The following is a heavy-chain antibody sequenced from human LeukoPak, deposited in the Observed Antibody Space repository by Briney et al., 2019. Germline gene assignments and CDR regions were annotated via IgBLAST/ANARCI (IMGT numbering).Heavy chain of an antibody. CDR2: FIPILDTA. V-gene: IGHV1-69*10. CDR1: GATFRDYA. CDR3: AGIPVFGVVLHQEPV. D-gene: IGHD3-3*01. Sequence: ASVKVSCKASGATFRDYALNWVRQAPGQGLEWMGVFIPILDTANSTQKFQGRLTITADKSTNTVYMELSSLRFDDTAVYFCAGIPVFGVVLHQEPVWGKGTTVTVSS. J-gene: IGHJ6*04.